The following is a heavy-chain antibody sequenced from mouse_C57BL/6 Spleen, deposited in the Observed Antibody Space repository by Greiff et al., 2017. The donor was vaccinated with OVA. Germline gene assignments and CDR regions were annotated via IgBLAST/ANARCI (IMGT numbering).Heavy chain of an antibody. J-gene: IGHJ4*01. CDR1: GYSFTDYN. V-gene: IGHV1-39*01. CDR2: INPNYGTT. Sequence: EVQGVESGPELVKPGASVKISCKASGYSFTDYNMNWVKQSTGKSLEWIGVINPNYGTTCYNQKFKGKATLTVDQSSSTAYMQLNRLTSEDSAGDYCARSRGAYAMDYWGQGTSVTVSS. CDR3: ARSRGAYAMDY.